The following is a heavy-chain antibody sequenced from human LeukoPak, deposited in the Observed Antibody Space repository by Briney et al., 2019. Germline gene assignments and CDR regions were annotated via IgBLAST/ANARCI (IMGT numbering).Heavy chain of an antibody. J-gene: IGHJ4*02. CDR2: IYYSGST. CDR1: GGSISSGGYY. D-gene: IGHD4-17*01. Sequence: SETLSLTCTVSGGSISSGGYYWSWIRQHPGKGLEWIGYIYYSGSTYYNPSLKSRVTISVDTSKNQFSLKLSSVTAADTAVYYCARGATDYGDFFSRGQGTLVTVSS. V-gene: IGHV4-31*03. CDR3: ARGATDYGDFFS.